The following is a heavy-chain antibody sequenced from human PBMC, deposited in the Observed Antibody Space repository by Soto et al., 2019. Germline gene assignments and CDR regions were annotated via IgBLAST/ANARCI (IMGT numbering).Heavy chain of an antibody. J-gene: IGHJ4*02. CDR3: AKDRNYPRDCFHY. V-gene: IGHV3-23*01. Sequence: PGGSLRLSCAASGFTFSSYAMHWVRQAPGKGLEWVSAISPNGQGIYYADSVRGRFTISRDTFKNTVFLHMDSLRAEDTAVYYCAKDRNYPRDCFHYWGQGTLVTVSS. D-gene: IGHD1-7*01. CDR1: GFTFSSYA. CDR2: ISPNGQGI.